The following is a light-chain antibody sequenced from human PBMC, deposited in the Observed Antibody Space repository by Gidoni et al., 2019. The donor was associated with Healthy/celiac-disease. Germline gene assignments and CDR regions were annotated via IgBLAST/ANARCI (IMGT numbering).Light chain of an antibody. CDR3: QQYGSSLTWT. CDR1: QSVSSSY. J-gene: IGKJ1*01. Sequence: IVLTKSPGTLSLSPGERATLSCRASQSVSSSYLAWYQQKPGQAPRLLIYGASSRATGIPDRFSGSGSGTDFTLTISRLEPEDFAVYYCQQYGSSLTWTFGQGTKVEIK. CDR2: GAS. V-gene: IGKV3-20*01.